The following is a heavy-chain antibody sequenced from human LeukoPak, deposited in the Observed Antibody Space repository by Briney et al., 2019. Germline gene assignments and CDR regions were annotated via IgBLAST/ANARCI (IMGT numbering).Heavy chain of an antibody. CDR2: IRSKAYGGTT. D-gene: IGHD5-18*01. V-gene: IGHV3-49*03. J-gene: IGHJ4*02. CDR1: GFTFGDYA. CDR3: TRVSLSVDTAMLDY. Sequence: GESLRLSCTASGFTFGDYAMSWFRQAPGKGLEWVGFIRSKAYGGTTEYAASVKGRFTISRDDSKSIAYLQMNSLKTEDTAVYYCTRVSLSVDTAMLDYWGQGTLVTVSS.